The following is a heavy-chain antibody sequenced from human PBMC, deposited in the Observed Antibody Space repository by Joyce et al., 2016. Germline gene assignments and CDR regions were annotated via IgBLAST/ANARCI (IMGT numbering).Heavy chain of an antibody. J-gene: IGHJ4*02. CDR2: IYPGDSRT. CDR1: GFSFNGYW. Sequence: EVQLVPSGAEVQKPGESLKISCKSSGFSFNGYWIAWVRQMPGKGLEWMWHIYPGDSRTRYSPSFQGQVTIAADKSSNTAYLHWSSLKASDTAIYYCARVISHSHFDTWGQGTLVIVSS. V-gene: IGHV5-51*01. CDR3: ARVISHSHFDT. D-gene: IGHD2-21*01.